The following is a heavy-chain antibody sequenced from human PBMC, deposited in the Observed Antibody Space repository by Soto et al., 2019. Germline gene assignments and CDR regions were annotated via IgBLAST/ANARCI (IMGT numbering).Heavy chain of an antibody. D-gene: IGHD2-8*01. V-gene: IGHV3-23*01. CDR1: GFTFSYQA. CDR3: AKDPSHYCTDGVCYSGSDY. J-gene: IGHJ4*02. Sequence: VQLLESGGGLVQPGGSLRLSCAASGFTFSYQAMTWVHQAPGKGLEWVSTVSASGGSTYYADSVKGRFTISRDNSKSTLYLQMNSLRAEDTALYFCAKDPSHYCTDGVCYSGSDYWGQGTLVTVSS. CDR2: VSASGGST.